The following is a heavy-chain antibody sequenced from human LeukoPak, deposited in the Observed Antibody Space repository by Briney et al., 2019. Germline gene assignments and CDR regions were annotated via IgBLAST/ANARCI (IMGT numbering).Heavy chain of an antibody. CDR2: IIPIFGTA. Sequence: ASVKVSCKASARTFSSYCISWVRQAPGQGLEWTAGIIPIFGTANYAQKFQGRVTITADESTSTAYMELSSLRSEDTALYYCARGGSYFFSPDYWGQGTLVTVSS. CDR3: ARGGSYFFSPDY. J-gene: IGHJ4*02. D-gene: IGHD1-26*01. V-gene: IGHV1-69*13. CDR1: ARTFSSYC.